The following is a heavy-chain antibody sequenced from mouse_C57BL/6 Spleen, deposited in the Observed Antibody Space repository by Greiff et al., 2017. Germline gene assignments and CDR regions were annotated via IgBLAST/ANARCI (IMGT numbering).Heavy chain of an antibody. CDR2: IYPGDGDT. D-gene: IGHD1-1*02. CDR1: GYAFSSSW. V-gene: IGHV1-82*01. J-gene: IGHJ3*01. Sequence: QVQLQQSGPELVKPGASVKISCKASGYAFSSSWMNWVKQRPGKGLEWIGRIYPGDGDTNYNGKFKGKATLTADKSSSTAYMQLSSLTSEDSAVYFCARGGGSWFAYWGQGTLVTVSA. CDR3: ARGGGSWFAY.